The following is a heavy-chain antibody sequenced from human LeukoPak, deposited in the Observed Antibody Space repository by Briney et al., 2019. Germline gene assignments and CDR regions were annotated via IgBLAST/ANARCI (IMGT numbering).Heavy chain of an antibody. CDR2: IYHSGST. D-gene: IGHD3-10*01. J-gene: IGHJ3*02. CDR1: GGSISGYS. V-gene: IGHV4-30-2*01. CDR3: ARSPMVRGVMFAFDI. Sequence: PSETLSLTCTVSGGSISGYSWSWIRQPPGKGLEWIGYIYHSGSTYYNPSLKSRVTISVDRSKNQFSLKLSSVTAADTAVYYCARSPMVRGVMFAFDIWGQGTMVTVSS.